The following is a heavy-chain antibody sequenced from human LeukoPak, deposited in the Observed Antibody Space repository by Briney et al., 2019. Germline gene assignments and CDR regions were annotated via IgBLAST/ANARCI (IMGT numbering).Heavy chain of an antibody. CDR1: ASTFSNSA. V-gene: IGHV3-23*01. D-gene: IGHD5-18*01. CDR2: ISGSGGST. Sequence: GGSLRLSCEASASTFSNSAMSWVRQAPGKGLEWVSAISGSGGSTYYADSVKGRFTISRDNSKNTLYLQMNSLRAEDTAVYYCAKDQEGYSYGSYFDYWGQGTLVTVSS. J-gene: IGHJ4*02. CDR3: AKDQEGYSYGSYFDY.